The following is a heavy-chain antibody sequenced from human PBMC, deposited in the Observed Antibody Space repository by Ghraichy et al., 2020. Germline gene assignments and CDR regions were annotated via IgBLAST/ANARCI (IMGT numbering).Heavy chain of an antibody. CDR2: INHSGST. D-gene: IGHD6-19*01. J-gene: IGHJ6*02. CDR1: GGSFSGYY. Sequence: SETLSLTCAVYGGSFSGYYWSWIRQPPGKGLEWIGEINHSGSTNYNPSLKSRVTISVDTSKNQFSLKLSSVTAADTAVYYCARGRRYSSGWYDYYYYGMDVWGQGTTVTVSS. V-gene: IGHV4-34*01. CDR3: ARGRRYSSGWYDYYYYGMDV.